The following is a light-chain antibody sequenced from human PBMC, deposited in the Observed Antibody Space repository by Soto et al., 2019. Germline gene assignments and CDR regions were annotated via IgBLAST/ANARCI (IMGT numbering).Light chain of an antibody. CDR1: SSDVGGYNY. CDR2: EVS. Sequence: QSALTQPASVSGSPGQSITLSCTGTSSDVGGYNYVSWYQQHPGKASKLIIYEVSNRPTWVSNRFSGSKSGNTASLTISGLQAEDEADYYCNSYTSKSTGVVGTGTKLTVL. CDR3: NSYTSKSTGV. J-gene: IGLJ1*01. V-gene: IGLV2-14*01.